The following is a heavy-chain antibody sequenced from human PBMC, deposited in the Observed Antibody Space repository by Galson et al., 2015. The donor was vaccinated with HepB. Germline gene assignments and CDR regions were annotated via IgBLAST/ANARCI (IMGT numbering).Heavy chain of an antibody. J-gene: IGHJ6*03. V-gene: IGHV3-21*01. Sequence: SLRLSCAASGFNFGTFTMNWVRQVPGKGLEWVSSISSSSRYIYYADSMKGRFTISRDNAKNSLYLQINSLRAEDTAVYHCAKVAYYYTDVWGKGTTVTVSS. CDR1: GFNFGTFT. CDR2: ISSSSRYI. CDR3: AKVAYYYTDV.